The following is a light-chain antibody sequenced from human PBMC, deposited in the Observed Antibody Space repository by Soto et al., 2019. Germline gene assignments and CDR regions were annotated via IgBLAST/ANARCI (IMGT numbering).Light chain of an antibody. J-gene: IGKJ1*01. CDR1: QRVSSN. Sequence: EIVMTQSPATLSVSPGERATLSCRASQRVSSNLAWYQQKPGQAPRLLIYGAFTRATGIPATFSGSESGTYFTPTISSLQSEDFAVYYCQQYNNWPRTFGQGTKVDIK. CDR2: GAF. V-gene: IGKV3-15*01. CDR3: QQYNNWPRT.